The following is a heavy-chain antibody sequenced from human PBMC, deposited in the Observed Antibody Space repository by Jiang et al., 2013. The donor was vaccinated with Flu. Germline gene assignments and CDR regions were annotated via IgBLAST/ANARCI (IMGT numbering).Heavy chain of an antibody. CDR2: IYYSGST. CDR3: ARVIAVAGSFYGMDV. V-gene: IGHV4-59*01. CDR1: Y. Sequence: YWSWIRQPPRKGLEWIGYIYYSGSTNYNPSLKSRVTISVDTSKNQFSLKLSSVTAADTAVYYCARVIAVAGSFYGMDVWGQGTTVTVSS. J-gene: IGHJ6*02. D-gene: IGHD6-19*01.